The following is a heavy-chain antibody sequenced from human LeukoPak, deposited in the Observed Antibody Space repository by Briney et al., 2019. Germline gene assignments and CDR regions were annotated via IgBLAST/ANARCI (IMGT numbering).Heavy chain of an antibody. J-gene: IGHJ6*03. CDR3: SRDVYYYGSGTYYNALDYYYYMDV. CDR2: IYSSGST. D-gene: IGHD3-10*01. Sequence: PSETLSLTCTVSGDSISGYYWSWIRQPAGKGLEWIGRIYSSGSTNYNPSLKSRVTMSVDTSKNQFSLQLRSVTAADTAVYYCSRDVYYYGSGTYYNALDYYYYMDVWGKGTTVTASS. CDR1: GDSISGYY. V-gene: IGHV4-4*07.